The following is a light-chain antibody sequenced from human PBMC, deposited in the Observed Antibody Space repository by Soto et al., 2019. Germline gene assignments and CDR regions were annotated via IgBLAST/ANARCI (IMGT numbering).Light chain of an antibody. Sequence: DIQLTQSPSFLSASVGDRVTITGRASQGISSYLAWYQQKPGKAPKILIYAASTLQSGVPSRFRGSGSGTEFTLTISRLQPEDFSTYYCQQLNSYPITFGQGTKVDIK. V-gene: IGKV1-9*01. CDR2: AAS. CDR3: QQLNSYPIT. J-gene: IGKJ1*01. CDR1: QGISSY.